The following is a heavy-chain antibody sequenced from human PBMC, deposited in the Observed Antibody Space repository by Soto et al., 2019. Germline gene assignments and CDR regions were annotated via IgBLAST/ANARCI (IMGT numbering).Heavy chain of an antibody. CDR1: GGSISSGDYY. J-gene: IGHJ4*02. Sequence: PSETLSLTCTVSGGSISSGDYYWSWIRQPPGKGLEWIGYIYYSGSTYYNPSLKSRVTISVDTSKNQFSLKLSSVTAADTAVYYCARLERLGELYFDYWGQGTLVTVSS. D-gene: IGHD4-17*01. CDR3: ARLERLGELYFDY. CDR2: IYYSGST. V-gene: IGHV4-30-4*01.